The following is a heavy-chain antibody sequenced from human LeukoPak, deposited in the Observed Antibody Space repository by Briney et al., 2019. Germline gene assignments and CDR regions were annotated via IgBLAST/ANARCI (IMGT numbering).Heavy chain of an antibody. V-gene: IGHV3-30*18. CDR1: GFTFSSYW. Sequence: GGSLRLSCAASGFTFSSYWMNWARQAPGKGLEWVAVISYDGSNKYYADSVKGRFTISRDNSKNTLYLQMNSLRAEDTAVYYCAKDEDRGELDYWGQGTLVTVSS. J-gene: IGHJ4*02. CDR2: ISYDGSNK. D-gene: IGHD1-26*01. CDR3: AKDEDRGELDY.